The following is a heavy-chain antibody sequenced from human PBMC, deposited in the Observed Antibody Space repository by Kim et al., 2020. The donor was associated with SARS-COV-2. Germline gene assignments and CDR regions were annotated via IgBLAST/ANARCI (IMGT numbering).Heavy chain of an antibody. Sequence: ASVKVSCKASGYTFTSYGISWVRQAPGQGLEWMGWISAYNGNTNYAQKLQGRVTMTTDTSTSTAYMELRSLRSDDTAVYYCARRPGCSSTHDDFRPCTIDYWGQGTLVTVSS. D-gene: IGHD2-2*01. J-gene: IGHJ4*02. CDR1: GYTFTSYG. CDR3: ARRPGCSSTHDDFRPCTIDY. V-gene: IGHV1-18*04. CDR2: ISAYNGNT.